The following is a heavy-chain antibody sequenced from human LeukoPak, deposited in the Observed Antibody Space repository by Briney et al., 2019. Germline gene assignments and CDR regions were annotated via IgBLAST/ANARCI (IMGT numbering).Heavy chain of an antibody. Sequence: PGGSLRLSCSASGFTFSSFAMHWVRQAPGKGLEYVSAISSNGGGTYYADSVKDRFTISRDNSKKTLFLQMSSLRAEDTAVYYCVKDQGTRYYYGSGSYYDYRGQGTLVTVSS. D-gene: IGHD3-10*01. CDR2: ISSNGGGT. J-gene: IGHJ4*02. CDR1: GFTFSSFA. V-gene: IGHV3-64D*06. CDR3: VKDQGTRYYYGSGSYYDY.